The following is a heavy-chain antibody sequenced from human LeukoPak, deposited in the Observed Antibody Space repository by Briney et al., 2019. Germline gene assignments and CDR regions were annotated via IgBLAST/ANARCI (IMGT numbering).Heavy chain of an antibody. D-gene: IGHD2-2*02. CDR1: GYTLTELS. CDR2: FDPEDGET. V-gene: IGHV1-24*01. J-gene: IGHJ4*02. Sequence: ASVEVSCKGSGYTLTELSMHWVRQAPGKGLEWMGGFDPEDGETIYAQKFQGRVTMTDDKSTDTAYMEMSSLSSEDTAVYYCAKRPTAKIGYCSSTSCYSFDYWGQGTLVTVSS. CDR3: AKRPTAKIGYCSSTSCYSFDY.